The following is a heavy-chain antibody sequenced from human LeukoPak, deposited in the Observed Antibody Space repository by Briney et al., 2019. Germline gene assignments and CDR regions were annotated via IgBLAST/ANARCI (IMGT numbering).Heavy chain of an antibody. J-gene: IGHJ4*02. CDR2: MSYRGST. Sequence: SETLSLTCTVSGGPVTTYYWSWIRQPPGKGLEWIGYMSYRGSTNYNPSLKSRVTISIDTSKNQFSLKLYSVTAADTAVCYCARGLGPYCVSTSCQDYWGRGTLVTVSS. CDR3: ARGLGPYCVSTSCQDY. CDR1: GGPVTTYY. D-gene: IGHD2-2*01. V-gene: IGHV4-59*02.